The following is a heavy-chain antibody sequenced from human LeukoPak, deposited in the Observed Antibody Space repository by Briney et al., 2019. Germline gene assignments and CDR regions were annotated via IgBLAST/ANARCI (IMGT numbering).Heavy chain of an antibody. CDR1: GYTFTDYY. CDR2: INPNSGGT. D-gene: IGHD6-13*01. Sequence: ASVTVSCKASGYTFTDYYMHWVRQAPGQGLEWMGWINPNSGGTNYAQKFQGRVTMTRDTSISTAYMELSRLRSDDTAVFYCAREEVIAAAGPTLDYWGQGALVTVSS. J-gene: IGHJ4*02. CDR3: AREEVIAAAGPTLDY. V-gene: IGHV1-2*02.